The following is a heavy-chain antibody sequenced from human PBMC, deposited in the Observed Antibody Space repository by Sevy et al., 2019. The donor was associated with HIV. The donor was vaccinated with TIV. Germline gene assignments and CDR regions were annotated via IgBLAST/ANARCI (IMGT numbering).Heavy chain of an antibody. CDR1: GFTVSSNY. J-gene: IGHJ3*02. D-gene: IGHD1-26*01. CDR2: IYSGGST. CDR3: ARGKWELPNDAFDI. V-gene: IGHV3-53*05. Sequence: GGSLRLSCAASGFTVSSNYMSWVRQAPGKGLEWVSVIYSGGSTYYADTVKGRFTISRDNSKNTLYLQMGSLRTEDMAVYYCARGKWELPNDAFDIWGQGTMVTVSS.